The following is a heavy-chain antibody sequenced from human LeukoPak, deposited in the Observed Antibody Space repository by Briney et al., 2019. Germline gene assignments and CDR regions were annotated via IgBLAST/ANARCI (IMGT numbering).Heavy chain of an antibody. V-gene: IGHV1-2*02. Sequence: AASVKVSCKASGYTFTGYYMHWVRQAPGQGLEWMGWINPNSGGTNYAQKFQGRVTMTRDTSISTAYMELSRLRSDDTAVYYCARDRMGYCSGGSCSSDAFDIWGQGTMVTASS. J-gene: IGHJ3*02. CDR2: INPNSGGT. CDR1: GYTFTGYY. D-gene: IGHD2-15*01. CDR3: ARDRMGYCSGGSCSSDAFDI.